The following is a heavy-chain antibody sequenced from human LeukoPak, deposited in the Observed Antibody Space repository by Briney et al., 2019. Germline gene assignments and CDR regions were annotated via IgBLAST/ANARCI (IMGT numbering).Heavy chain of an antibody. Sequence: GGSLRLSCAASGFTVSSNYMSWVRQAPGKGLEWVSVIYSGGSTYYADSVKGRFTISRDNAKNTMYLQMNGLRDEDTAIYYCARDPRNKGLDPWGQGTLVTVSS. CDR3: ARDPRNKGLDP. J-gene: IGHJ5*02. V-gene: IGHV3-53*05. D-gene: IGHD1/OR15-1a*01. CDR1: GFTVSSNY. CDR2: IYSGGST.